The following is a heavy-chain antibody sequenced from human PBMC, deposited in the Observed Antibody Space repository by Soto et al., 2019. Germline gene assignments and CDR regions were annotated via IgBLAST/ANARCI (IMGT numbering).Heavy chain of an antibody. V-gene: IGHV2-5*02. J-gene: IGHJ3*02. CDR3: AHRLSVQDAFDI. CDR2: IYWDDDK. D-gene: IGHD6-6*01. CDR1: GFSLSTSGVG. Sequence: QITLKESGPTLVKPTQTLTLTCTFSGFSLSTSGVGVGWIRQPPGKALEWLALIYWDDDKRYSPSLKSRLTTPKDTPKNQLVLTMTTMDPVEPATYSCAHRLSVQDAFDIWGQGTMVTVSS.